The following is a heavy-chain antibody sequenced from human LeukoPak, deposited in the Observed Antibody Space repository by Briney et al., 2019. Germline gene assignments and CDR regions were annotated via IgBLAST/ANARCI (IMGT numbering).Heavy chain of an antibody. J-gene: IGHJ4*02. V-gene: IGHV1-18*01. D-gene: IGHD6-13*01. Sequence: GASVKVSCKASGCTFTSYGISWVPQAPGQGLEWMGWISAYNGNTNYAQKLQGRVTMTTDTSTSTAYMELRSLRSDDTAVYYCARDLRIAAAGNLGYWSQGTLVTVSS. CDR2: ISAYNGNT. CDR3: ARDLRIAAAGNLGY. CDR1: GCTFTSYG.